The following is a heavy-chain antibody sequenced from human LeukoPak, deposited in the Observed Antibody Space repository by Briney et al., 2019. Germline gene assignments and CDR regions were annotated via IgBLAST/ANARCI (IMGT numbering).Heavy chain of an antibody. Sequence: ASVKVSCKASGYTFTNYAISWVRQAPGQGLEWMGWISAYTGNTHYAQNLQGRVTMTTDTSTSTAYMDLRSLRSDDTAVYYCVKDRYCSSTRCYGDFDYWGQGTLVTVSS. CDR2: ISAYTGNT. V-gene: IGHV1-18*01. J-gene: IGHJ4*02. D-gene: IGHD2-2*01. CDR3: VKDRYCSSTRCYGDFDY. CDR1: GYTFTNYA.